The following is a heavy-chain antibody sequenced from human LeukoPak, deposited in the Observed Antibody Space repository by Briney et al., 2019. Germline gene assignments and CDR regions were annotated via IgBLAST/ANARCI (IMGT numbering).Heavy chain of an antibody. D-gene: IGHD2-2*01. J-gene: IGHJ4*02. Sequence: PGGSLRLSCAASGFIFTSYSMNWVRQAPGKGLEWISYISSSSSTIYYADSVRGRFTISRDNAKNSLYLQMNSLRAEDTAVYYCAREEKCSSTSCYYFDYWGQGTLVTVSS. CDR1: GFIFTSYS. CDR3: AREEKCSSTSCYYFDY. V-gene: IGHV3-48*01. CDR2: ISSSSSTI.